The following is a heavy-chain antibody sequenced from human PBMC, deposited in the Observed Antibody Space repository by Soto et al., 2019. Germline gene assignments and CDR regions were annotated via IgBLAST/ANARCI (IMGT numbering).Heavy chain of an antibody. CDR1: GFTFSSYS. CDR3: ARFSVIAAAAHRGGY. Sequence: GGCLTLSCAASGFTFSSYSMNWFRQAPGNGLEWVSSISSSSSYIYYADSVKGRFTISRDNAKNSLYLQMNSLRAEDTAVYYCARFSVIAAAAHRGGYWGQGPLVTVSS. V-gene: IGHV3-21*01. D-gene: IGHD6-13*01. CDR2: ISSSSSYI. J-gene: IGHJ4*02.